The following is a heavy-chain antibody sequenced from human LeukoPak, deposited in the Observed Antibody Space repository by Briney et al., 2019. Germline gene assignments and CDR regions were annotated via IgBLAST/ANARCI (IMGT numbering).Heavy chain of an antibody. Sequence: GGSLRLSCTASGFTFGDYAMSWFRQAPGKGLEWVGFIRSKAYGGTTEYAASVKGRFTISRDDSKSIAYLQMNSLKTEDTAVYYCTRFLRDFGVAPFDYWGQGTLVTVSP. V-gene: IGHV3-49*03. CDR1: GFTFGDYA. CDR2: IRSKAYGGTT. CDR3: TRFLRDFGVAPFDY. J-gene: IGHJ4*02. D-gene: IGHD3-3*01.